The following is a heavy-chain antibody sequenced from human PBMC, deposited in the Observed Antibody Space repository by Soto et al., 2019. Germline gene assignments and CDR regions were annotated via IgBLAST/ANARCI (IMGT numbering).Heavy chain of an antibody. CDR2: INHSGST. V-gene: IGHV4-34*01. D-gene: IGHD1-26*01. Sequence: SETLSLTCAVYGGSFSGYYWSWIRQPPGKGLEWIGEINHSGSTNYNPSLKSRVTISVDTSKNQFSLKLSSVTAADTAVYYSASFGPYSGSYWLDYWGQGTLVTVSS. CDR3: ASFGPYSGSYWLDY. CDR1: GGSFSGYY. J-gene: IGHJ4*02.